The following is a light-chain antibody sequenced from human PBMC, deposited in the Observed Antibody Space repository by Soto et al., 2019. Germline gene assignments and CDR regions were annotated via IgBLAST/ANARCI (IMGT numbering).Light chain of an antibody. J-gene: IGKJ5*01. V-gene: IGKV3-20*01. CDR3: QQCGSSPPVT. Sequence: DIVLTQSPGPLSLSPGERATLSCRASQSVSISYLAWYQQKPGQAPRRLIYGAASRATGIPERSRGSAYGTDLTRSNRRLEAADCAVNYCQQCGSSPPVTFGQRAPLEIK. CDR2: GAA. CDR1: QSVSISY.